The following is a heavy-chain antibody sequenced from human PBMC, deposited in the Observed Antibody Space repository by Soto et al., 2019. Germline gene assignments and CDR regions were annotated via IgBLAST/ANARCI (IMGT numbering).Heavy chain of an antibody. D-gene: IGHD2-2*01. Sequence: GGSLRLSCAASGFSFSSYAMSWVRQAPGKGLEWVSAISGSGGSTYYADSVKGRFTISRDNSKNTLYLQMNSLRAEDTAVYYCAKDGCVGDRSSNRCYPWFDPCGQGPLVTVSP. CDR2: ISGSGGST. CDR1: GFSFSSYA. V-gene: IGHV3-23*01. CDR3: AKDGCVGDRSSNRCYPWFDP. J-gene: IGHJ5*02.